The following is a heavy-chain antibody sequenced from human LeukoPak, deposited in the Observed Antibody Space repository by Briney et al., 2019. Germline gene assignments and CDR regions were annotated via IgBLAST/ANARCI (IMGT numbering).Heavy chain of an antibody. CDR3: ARHPHTIVGTTPYFDY. D-gene: IGHD1-26*01. CDR1: GYTFTSYW. Sequence: GESLKISCKGFGYTFTSYWIGWVRQMPGKGLEWIGIIYPGDSDTRYSPSFQGQVIISADKSISTAYLQWSSLKASDTAMYYCARHPHTIVGTTPYFDYWGQGTLVTVSS. CDR2: IYPGDSDT. V-gene: IGHV5-51*01. J-gene: IGHJ4*02.